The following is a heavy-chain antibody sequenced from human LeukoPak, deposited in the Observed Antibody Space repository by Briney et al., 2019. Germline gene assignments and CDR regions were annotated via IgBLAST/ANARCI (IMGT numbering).Heavy chain of an antibody. CDR2: IYSGGST. Sequence: GGSLRLSCAASGFTVSSNYMSWVRQAPGKGLEWVSVIYSGGSTYYADSVKGRFTISRDNSKNTLYLQMNSLRAEDTAVYYCARDVSRSEEAAAGPQVDYWGQGTLVTVSS. V-gene: IGHV3-66*01. CDR3: ARDVSRSEEAAAGPQVDY. J-gene: IGHJ4*02. CDR1: GFTVSSNY. D-gene: IGHD6-13*01.